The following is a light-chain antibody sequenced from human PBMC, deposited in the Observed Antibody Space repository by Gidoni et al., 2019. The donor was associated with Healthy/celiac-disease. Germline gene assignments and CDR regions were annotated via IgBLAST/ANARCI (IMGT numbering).Light chain of an antibody. Sequence: DIQITQSPSTLSASVGDRVLITCWASQSISSLLAWYQQTPGKAPKLLIYKPSSIDSGVTSRFSGSGSGTELTLTISSLQPDDFATYYCQQYNSYWTFGQGTKVEIK. CDR1: QSISSL. V-gene: IGKV1-5*03. CDR2: KPS. CDR3: QQYNSYWT. J-gene: IGKJ1*01.